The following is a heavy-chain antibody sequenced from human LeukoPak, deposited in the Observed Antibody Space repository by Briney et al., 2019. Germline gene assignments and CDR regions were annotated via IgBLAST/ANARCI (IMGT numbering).Heavy chain of an antibody. D-gene: IGHD6-13*01. V-gene: IGHV3-30*18. Sequence: GGSLRLSCAASGLTFSSYGMHWVRQAPGKGLEWVAVISYDGSNKYYADSVEGRFTISRDNSKNTLYLQMNSLRAEDTAVYYCAKPHISWPLDYWGQGTLVTVSS. CDR2: ISYDGSNK. J-gene: IGHJ4*02. CDR3: AKPHISWPLDY. CDR1: GLTFSSYG.